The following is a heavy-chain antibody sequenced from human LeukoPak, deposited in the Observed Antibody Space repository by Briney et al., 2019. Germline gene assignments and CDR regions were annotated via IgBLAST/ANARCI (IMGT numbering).Heavy chain of an antibody. Sequence: GGTLRLSCAASGFTFSSYGMSWVRQAPGKGLEWVSAISGSGGSTYYADSVKGRFTISRDNSKNTLYLQMNSLRAEDTAVYYCAKSRRAAAIPHFDYWGQGTLVTVSS. CDR1: GFTFSSYG. CDR3: AKSRRAAAIPHFDY. J-gene: IGHJ4*02. V-gene: IGHV3-23*01. D-gene: IGHD2-2*02. CDR2: ISGSGGST.